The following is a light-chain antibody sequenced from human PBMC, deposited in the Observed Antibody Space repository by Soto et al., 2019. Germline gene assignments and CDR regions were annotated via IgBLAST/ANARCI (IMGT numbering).Light chain of an antibody. CDR2: DAS. Sequence: EIVLTQSPATLSLSPGERATLSCRASQSVSSYLAWYQQKPGQAPRLLIYDASNRATGIPARFSGSGSRTDFTLTISSLEPEECAVYYCQQPPFTFGPGTKVDIK. V-gene: IGKV3-11*01. J-gene: IGKJ3*01. CDR3: QQPPFT. CDR1: QSVSSY.